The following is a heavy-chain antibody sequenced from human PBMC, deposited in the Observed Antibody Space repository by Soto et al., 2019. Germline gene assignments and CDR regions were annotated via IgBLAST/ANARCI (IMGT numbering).Heavy chain of an antibody. J-gene: IGHJ1*01. CDR1: GFPFDDYA. V-gene: IGHV3-9*01. CDR2: INWNSGSI. Sequence: PGGSLRLSCAASGFPFDDYAMHLVRQFPGKGLEWVSGINWNSGSIGYGDSVKGRFAISRDNAKNSLHLQMNSLSAEDTAFYYCVKDESINWYSGHFRHWGQGTVVTVSS. D-gene: IGHD6-13*01. CDR3: VKDESINWYSGHFRH.